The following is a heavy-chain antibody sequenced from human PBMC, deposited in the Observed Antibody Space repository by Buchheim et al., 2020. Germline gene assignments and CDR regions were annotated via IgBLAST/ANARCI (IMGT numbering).Heavy chain of an antibody. V-gene: IGHV3-7*03. J-gene: IGHJ4*02. D-gene: IGHD3-22*01. Sequence: EVQLVESGGGLVQPGGSLRLSCAASGFTFSSYWMSWVRQAPGKGLEWVANINHDGSEKYYVDSVKGRFTISRDNAKNSLYLQMNRLRAEDTAVYYCARDLYYYDSRRFDYWGQGTL. CDR3: ARDLYYYDSRRFDY. CDR2: INHDGSEK. CDR1: GFTFSSYW.